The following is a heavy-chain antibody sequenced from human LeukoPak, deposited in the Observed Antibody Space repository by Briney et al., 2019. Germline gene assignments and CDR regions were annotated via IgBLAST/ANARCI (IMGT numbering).Heavy chain of an antibody. J-gene: IGHJ5*02. Sequence: GGSLRLSCAASGFTFSSYDMRWVRQATGKGLEWVSAISGSGGSTYYADSVKGRFTISRDNSKNTLYLQMNSLRAEDTAVYYCAKDDFMAVAGINWFDPWGQGTLVTVSS. CDR3: AKDDFMAVAGINWFDP. CDR1: GFTFSSYD. V-gene: IGHV3-23*01. CDR2: ISGSGGST. D-gene: IGHD6-19*01.